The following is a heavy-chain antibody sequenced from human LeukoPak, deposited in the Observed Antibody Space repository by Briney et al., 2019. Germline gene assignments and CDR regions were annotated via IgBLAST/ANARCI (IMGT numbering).Heavy chain of an antibody. J-gene: IGHJ4*02. CDR1: GFTFSSYG. CDR3: ARGLRSGWYGDY. D-gene: IGHD6-19*01. Sequence: GGSLRLSCAAPGFTFSSYGMLWVRQAPGKGLEWVAVIWYDGSNKYYADSVKGRFTISRDGSKNTLYLQMNSLRAEDTAVYYCARGLRSGWYGDYWGQGTLVTVSS. V-gene: IGHV3-33*01. CDR2: IWYDGSNK.